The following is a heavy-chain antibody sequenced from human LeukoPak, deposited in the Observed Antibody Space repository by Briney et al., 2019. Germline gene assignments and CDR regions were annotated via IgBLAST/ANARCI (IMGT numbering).Heavy chain of an antibody. V-gene: IGHV1-2*02. CDR3: ARAPAGSGSYFIGRFDP. Sequence: GASVKVSCKASGYTFTGYYMHWVRQAPGQGLEWMGWINPNSGGTNYAQKLQGRVTMTRDTSISTAYMELSRLRSDDTAVYYCARAPAGSGSYFIGRFDPWGQGTLVTVSS. D-gene: IGHD3-10*01. CDR2: INPNSGGT. CDR1: GYTFTGYY. J-gene: IGHJ5*02.